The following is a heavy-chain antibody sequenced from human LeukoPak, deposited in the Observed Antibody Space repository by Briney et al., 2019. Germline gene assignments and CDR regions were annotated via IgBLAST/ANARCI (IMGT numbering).Heavy chain of an antibody. D-gene: IGHD3-22*01. CDR2: IYWDDEK. CDR3: AHRRRDFDTSGYSKAIWFDP. V-gene: IGHV2-5*02. J-gene: IGHJ5*02. Sequence: SGPTLMHPPPTLTLTCTFSGFSLSTTGVGVGWIRQPPGKALEWLAVIYWDDEKRYSPSLKSRLTITKDTSKNQVVLTMTNMDPVDTATYYCAHRRRDFDTSGYSKAIWFDPWGQGTLVTVSS. CDR1: GFSLSTTGVG.